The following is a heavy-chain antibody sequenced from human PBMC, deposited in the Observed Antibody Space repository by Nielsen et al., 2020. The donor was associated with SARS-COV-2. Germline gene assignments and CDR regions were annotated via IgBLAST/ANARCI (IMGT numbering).Heavy chain of an antibody. CDR1: GGSISSSSYY. CDR2: IYYSGST. V-gene: IGHV4-39*02. J-gene: IGHJ6*02. D-gene: IGHD2-15*01. Sequence: SETLSLTCTVSGGSISSSSYYWGWIRQPPGKGLEWIGSIYYSGSTYYNPSLKSRVTISVDTSKNQFSLKLSSVTAADTAVYYCARDCSGGSCYSGYYYYGMDVWGQGTTVTVSS. CDR3: ARDCSGGSCYSGYYYYGMDV.